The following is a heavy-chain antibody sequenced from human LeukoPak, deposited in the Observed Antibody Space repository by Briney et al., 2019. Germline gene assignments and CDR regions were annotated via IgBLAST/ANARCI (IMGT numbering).Heavy chain of an antibody. J-gene: IGHJ4*02. D-gene: IGHD6-19*01. CDR1: GFTFDDYT. CDR2: ISWDGGST. V-gene: IGHV3-43*01. CDR3: AKPSVAGYYFDY. Sequence: GGSLRLSCAAPGFTFDDYTMHWVRQAPGKGLEWVSLISWDGGSTYYADSVKGRFTISRDNSKNSLYLQMNSLRTEDTALYYCAKPSVAGYYFDYWGQGTLVTVSS.